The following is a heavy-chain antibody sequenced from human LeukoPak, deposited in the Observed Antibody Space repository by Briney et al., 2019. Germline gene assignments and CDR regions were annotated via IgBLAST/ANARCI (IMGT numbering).Heavy chain of an antibody. V-gene: IGHV3-23*01. Sequence: GGSLRLSCAASGFTFNNYTMNWVRQAPGKGLEWVSAISGSGGSTYYADSVKGRFTISRDNSKNTLYLRMNSLRAEDTAVYYCAKGPATAIPHPYYFDYWGQGTLVTVSS. CDR1: GFTFNNYT. CDR3: AKGPATAIPHPYYFDY. CDR2: ISGSGGST. J-gene: IGHJ4*02. D-gene: IGHD2-21*02.